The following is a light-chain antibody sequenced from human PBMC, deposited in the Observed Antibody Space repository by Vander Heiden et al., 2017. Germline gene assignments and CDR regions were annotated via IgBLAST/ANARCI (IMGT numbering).Light chain of an antibody. CDR2: GAS. CDR3: QQDGSSPIT. CDR1: QSVSSSY. Sequence: IVLTQSPGPLSLSPGASATLSCRASQSVSSSYLAWYQQKPGQAPRLLIYGASSRATGIPDRFSGSGSGTDFTLTISRLEPEDLAVYYCQQDGSSPITFGQGTPLEIK. J-gene: IGKJ5*01. V-gene: IGKV3-20*01.